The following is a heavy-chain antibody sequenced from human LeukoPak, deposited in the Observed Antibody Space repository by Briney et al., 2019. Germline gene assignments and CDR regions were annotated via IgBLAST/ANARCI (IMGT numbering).Heavy chain of an antibody. CDR3: ARYGESKIFDP. Sequence: GGSLRLSCAASGFTFSSYGMHWVRQAPGKGLEWVAVIWYDGSNKYYVDSVKGRFTISRDNSKNTVSLQMNSLRVEDTAVYYCARYGESKIFDPWGQGTLVSVSS. D-gene: IGHD2-21*01. CDR2: IWYDGSNK. CDR1: GFTFSSYG. J-gene: IGHJ5*02. V-gene: IGHV3-33*01.